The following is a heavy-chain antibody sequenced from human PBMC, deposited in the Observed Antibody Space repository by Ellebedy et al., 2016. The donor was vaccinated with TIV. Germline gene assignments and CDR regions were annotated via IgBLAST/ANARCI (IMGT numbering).Heavy chain of an antibody. D-gene: IGHD1-26*01. CDR3: AKDTVGATPDY. J-gene: IGHJ4*02. V-gene: IGHV3-30*04. CDR1: GFTFSSYA. CDR2: ISYDGSNK. Sequence: GESLKISXAASGFTFSSYAMHWVRQAPGKGLEWVAVISYDGSNKYYADSVKGRFTISRDNSKNTLYLQMNSLRAEDTAVYYCAKDTVGATPDYWGQGTLVTVSS.